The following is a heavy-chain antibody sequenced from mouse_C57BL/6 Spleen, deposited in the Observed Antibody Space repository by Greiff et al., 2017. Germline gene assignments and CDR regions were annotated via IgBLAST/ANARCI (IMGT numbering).Heavy chain of an antibody. V-gene: IGHV1-26*01. CDR3: AREGDWAVDY. J-gene: IGHJ2*01. CDR2: INPNNGGT. Sequence: VQLQQSGPELVKPGASVKISCKASGYTFTDYYMNWVKQSHGKSLEWIGDINPNNGGTSYNQKFKGKATLTVDKSSSTAYMELRSLTSEDSAVYYCAREGDWAVDYWGQGTTLTVSS. D-gene: IGHD4-1*01. CDR1: GYTFTDYY.